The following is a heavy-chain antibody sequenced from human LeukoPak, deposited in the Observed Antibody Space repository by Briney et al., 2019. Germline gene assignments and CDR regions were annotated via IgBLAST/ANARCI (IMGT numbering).Heavy chain of an antibody. V-gene: IGHV4-59*01. CDR1: GGSISSYY. D-gene: IGHD3-9*01. J-gene: IGHJ2*01. CDR3: ARRTGYYNSWYFDL. Sequence: SETLSLTCTVSGGSISSYYWSWIRQPPGKGLEWIGYIYYSGSTNYNPSLKSRVTISVDTSKNQFSLKLSSVTAADTAVYYCARRTGYYNSWYFDLWGRGTLVTVSS. CDR2: IYYSGST.